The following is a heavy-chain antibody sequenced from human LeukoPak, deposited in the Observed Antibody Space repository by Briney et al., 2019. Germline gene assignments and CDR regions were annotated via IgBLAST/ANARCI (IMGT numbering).Heavy chain of an antibody. J-gene: IGHJ4*02. CDR3: ARVNYDSSGYYHPPDY. D-gene: IGHD3-22*01. CDR1: GFTFSSYA. V-gene: IGHV3-30*04. CDR2: ISYDGSNK. Sequence: PGGSLRLSCAASGFTFSSYAMHWVRQAPGKGLEWVAVISYDGSNKYYADSVKGRFTISRDNAKNTLYLQMNSLRAEDTAVYYCARVNYDSSGYYHPPDYWGQGTLVTVSS.